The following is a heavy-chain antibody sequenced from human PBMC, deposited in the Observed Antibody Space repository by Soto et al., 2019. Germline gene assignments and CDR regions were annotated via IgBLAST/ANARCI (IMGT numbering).Heavy chain of an antibody. CDR1: GGTFSRYA. Sequence: QVQLVQSGAEVKKPGSSVKVSCKASGGTFSRYAISWVRQAPGQGLEWMGGVIPIFGTANYAQKFQGRVTITADESTSTAYMELSSLRSEYTAVYYCAGVEMATITSDAFDIWGQGTMVTVSS. V-gene: IGHV1-69*12. CDR3: AGVEMATITSDAFDI. CDR2: VIPIFGTA. D-gene: IGHD5-12*01. J-gene: IGHJ3*02.